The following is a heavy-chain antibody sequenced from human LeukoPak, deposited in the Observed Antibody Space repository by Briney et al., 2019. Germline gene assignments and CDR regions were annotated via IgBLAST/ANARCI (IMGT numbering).Heavy chain of an antibody. CDR2: IKQDGSEK. CDR1: GFTFRKYW. J-gene: IGHJ6*03. Sequence: GGSLRLSCAASGFTFRKYWMSWVRQAPGKGLEWVANIKQDGSEKYYVDSVKGRFTISRDNAKNSLYLQMNSLRSEDTALYYCARDQFSTAYYYYMDLWGKGTTVTVSS. V-gene: IGHV3-7*01. CDR3: ARDQFSTAYYYYMDL. D-gene: IGHD3-3*01.